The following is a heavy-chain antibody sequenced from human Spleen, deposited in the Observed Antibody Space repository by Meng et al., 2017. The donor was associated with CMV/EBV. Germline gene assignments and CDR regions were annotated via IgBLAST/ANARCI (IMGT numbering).Heavy chain of an antibody. Sequence: NVARYDMSGGSKAEGRGLEWVEGISATGDNTLEADSGKRRFTIARDNSKNTLYLQMNSLRAEDTARYYCAKEGEFGSGRLRIGYFDLWGRGTLVTVSS. D-gene: IGHD3-10*01. J-gene: IGHJ2*01. CDR1: NVARYD. CDR3: AKEGEFGSGRLRIGYFDL. V-gene: IGHV3-23*01. CDR2: ISATGDNT.